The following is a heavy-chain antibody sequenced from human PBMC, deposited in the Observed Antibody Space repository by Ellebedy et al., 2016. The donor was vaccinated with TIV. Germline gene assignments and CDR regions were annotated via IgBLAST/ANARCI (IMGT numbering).Heavy chain of an antibody. V-gene: IGHV3-33*08. D-gene: IGHD2-21*02. J-gene: IGHJ4*02. Sequence: PGGSLRLSCAASGFTFSSYGMHRVRQAPGKGLEWVAVIWYDGSNKYYADSVKGRFTISRDNSKNTLYLQMNSLRAEDTAVYYCACWSGDWNGPFDYWGPGTLVTVSS. CDR3: ACWSGDWNGPFDY. CDR1: GFTFSSYG. CDR2: IWYDGSNK.